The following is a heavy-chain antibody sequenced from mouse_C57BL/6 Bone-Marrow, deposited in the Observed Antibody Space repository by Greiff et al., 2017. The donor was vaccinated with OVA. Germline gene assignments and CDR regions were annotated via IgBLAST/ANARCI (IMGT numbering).Heavy chain of an antibody. CDR1: GYTFTDYY. D-gene: IGHD2-5*01. Sequence: VQLQQSGPELVKPGASVKISCKASGYTFTDYYMNWVKQSHGKSLEWIGDINPNNGGTSYNQKFKGKATLTVDKSSSTAYMELRSLTSEDSAVYYCARGPYYSNYWYFDVWGTGTTVTVSS. CDR3: ARGPYYSNYWYFDV. V-gene: IGHV1-26*01. J-gene: IGHJ1*03. CDR2: INPNNGGT.